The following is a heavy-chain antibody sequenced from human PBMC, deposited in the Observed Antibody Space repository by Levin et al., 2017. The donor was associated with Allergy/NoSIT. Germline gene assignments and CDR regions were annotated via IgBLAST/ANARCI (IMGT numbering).Heavy chain of an antibody. Sequence: GESLKISCKTFGYTFADYFVHWVRQAPGQGLEWMGRINPNTGDTDFAQKFQARATLTKDPSISTAYMELSRLTSDDTAIYYCARGGAYADNWFDPWGQGTPVTVSS. CDR1: GYTFADYF. D-gene: IGHD5-12*01. CDR3: ARGGAYADNWFDP. V-gene: IGHV1-2*06. J-gene: IGHJ5*02. CDR2: INPNTGDT.